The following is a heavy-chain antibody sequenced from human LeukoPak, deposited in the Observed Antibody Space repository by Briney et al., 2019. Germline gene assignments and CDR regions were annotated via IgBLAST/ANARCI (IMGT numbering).Heavy chain of an antibody. V-gene: IGHV3-7*01. D-gene: IGHD2-15*01. Sequence: GGSLRLSCAASGFTFSNYWMSWVRQAPGKGLEWVANIKQDGSEKNYVNSVKGRFTISRDNAKNSLFLQMNSLRAEDTAVYYCARGLRSVVVVAAYFDYWGQGTLVTVSS. CDR3: ARGLRSVVVVAAYFDY. CDR2: IKQDGSEK. CDR1: GFTFSNYW. J-gene: IGHJ4*02.